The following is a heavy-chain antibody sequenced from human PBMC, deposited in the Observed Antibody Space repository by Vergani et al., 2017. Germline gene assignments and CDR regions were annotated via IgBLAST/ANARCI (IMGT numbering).Heavy chain of an antibody. D-gene: IGHD2-15*01. Sequence: QVQLQESGPGLVKPSQTLSLTCTVSGGSINSHNYYWSWIRQPAGKGLEWIGRIHTSGSTNYNPSLKSRVTMSEDTSKNQFSLNLTSVTAADTAVYFCARGSGLGGSCYKPLFGYWGQGILVTVSS. CDR1: GGSINSHNYY. V-gene: IGHV4-61*02. CDR3: ARGSGLGGSCYKPLFGY. CDR2: IHTSGST. J-gene: IGHJ4*02.